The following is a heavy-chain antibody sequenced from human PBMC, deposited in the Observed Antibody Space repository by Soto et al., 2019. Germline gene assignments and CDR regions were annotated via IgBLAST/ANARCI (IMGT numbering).Heavy chain of an antibody. D-gene: IGHD6-19*01. V-gene: IGHV3-30*18. CDR2: ISYHGINK. Sequence: QVQLVESGGGVVQPGGSLRLSCAASGFTFSSHGMHWVRQAPGKGLEWVTIISYHGINKYYADSVKGRFTISRDNSKNTVSLQMNSLRAEDTAVYYCAKLGAVAGEDYWGQGILVTVST. J-gene: IGHJ4*02. CDR3: AKLGAVAGEDY. CDR1: GFTFSSHG.